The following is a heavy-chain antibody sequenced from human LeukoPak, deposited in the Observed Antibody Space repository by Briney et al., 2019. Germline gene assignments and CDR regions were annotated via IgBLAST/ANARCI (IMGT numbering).Heavy chain of an antibody. Sequence: SETLSLTCTVSGGSISSGGYYWSWIRQPPGKGLEWIGYIYHSGSTYYNPSLKSRVTISVDRSKNQFSLKLSSVTAADTAVYYCARNRDGYNSFDYWGQGTLVTVSS. CDR2: IYHSGST. D-gene: IGHD5-24*01. V-gene: IGHV4-30-2*01. CDR3: ARNRDGYNSFDY. CDR1: GGSISSGGYY. J-gene: IGHJ4*02.